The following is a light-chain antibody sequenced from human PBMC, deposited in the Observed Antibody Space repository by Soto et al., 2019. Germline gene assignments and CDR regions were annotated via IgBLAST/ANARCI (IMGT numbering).Light chain of an antibody. CDR1: ETVSTF. V-gene: IGKV3-11*01. J-gene: IGKJ1*01. CDR2: GAS. CDR3: QQHCHWATWT. Sequence: EVVLTQSPATLSLSPGERATLSCRASETVSTFVEWYQQKPGQAPRLLIYGASNRATGIPARFSGSGSGTDLTITISNIEPEDFVVYYCQQHCHWATWTFGQGTRVEIK.